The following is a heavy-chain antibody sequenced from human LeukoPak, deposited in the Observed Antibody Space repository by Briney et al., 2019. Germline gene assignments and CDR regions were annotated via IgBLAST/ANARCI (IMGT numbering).Heavy chain of an antibody. V-gene: IGHV1-18*01. Sequence: ASVKVSCKASGYTFTSYGISWVRQAPGQGLEWMGWISAYNGNTNYAQKLQGRVTMTTDTSTSTAYMELRSLGSDDTAVYYCARSPVQLWLRNDYYYMDVWGKGTTVTVSS. CDR2: ISAYNGNT. CDR3: ARSPVQLWLRNDYYYMDV. J-gene: IGHJ6*03. CDR1: GYTFTSYG. D-gene: IGHD5-18*01.